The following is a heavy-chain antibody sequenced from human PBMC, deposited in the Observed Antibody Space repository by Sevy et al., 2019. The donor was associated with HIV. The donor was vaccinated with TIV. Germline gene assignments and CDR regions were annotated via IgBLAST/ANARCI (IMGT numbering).Heavy chain of an antibody. V-gene: IGHV3-21*06. CDR1: GFSFSTYA. D-gene: IGHD2-8*02. CDR3: ARDLCTGGVCPRWGYYYYGVDV. CDR2: VSSSSTYI. Sequence: GGSLRLSCAASGFSFSTYAMNWVRQAPGKGLEWVSSVSSSSTYIYYADSVKGRFTISRDNAKNSMYLQMNSLRAEDTAVYYCARDLCTGGVCPRWGYYYYGVDVWGQGTTVTVSS. J-gene: IGHJ6*02.